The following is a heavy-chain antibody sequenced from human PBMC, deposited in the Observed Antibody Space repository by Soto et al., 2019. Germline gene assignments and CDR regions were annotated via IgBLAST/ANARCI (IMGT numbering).Heavy chain of an antibody. CDR3: ARMIRSYYYGVDV. V-gene: IGHV4-59*01. CDR2: IHYSGST. D-gene: IGHD3-22*01. CDR1: GGSISGYY. Sequence: QVQLQESGPGLVKPSETLSLTCTVSGGSISGYYWSWIRQPPGKGLEWIGHIHYSGSTNYNPSLESRVTISVDTSKNQLSLNLSSVTAADTAVYYCARMIRSYYYGVDVWGQGTTVTVSS. J-gene: IGHJ6*02.